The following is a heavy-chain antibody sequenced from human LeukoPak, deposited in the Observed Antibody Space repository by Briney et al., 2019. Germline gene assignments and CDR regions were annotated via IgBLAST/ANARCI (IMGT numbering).Heavy chain of an antibody. CDR2: IDWDDDK. J-gene: IGHJ4*02. CDR3: ARDIAVAGVIDY. D-gene: IGHD6-19*01. Sequence: SGPALVKPTQTLTLTCTFSGFSLSTSGMRVSWIRQPPAKALEWLARIDWDDDKFYSTSLKTRLTISKDTSKNQVVLTMTNMDPVDTATYYCARDIAVAGVIDYWGQGTLDTVSS. V-gene: IGHV2-70*04. CDR1: GFSLSTSGMR.